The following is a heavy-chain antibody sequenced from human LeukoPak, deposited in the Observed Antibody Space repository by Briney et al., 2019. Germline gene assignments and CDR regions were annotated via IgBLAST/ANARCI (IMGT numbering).Heavy chain of an antibody. V-gene: IGHV3-23*01. CDR2: ISGSGGST. CDR1: GFTFSSYA. Sequence: PGGSLRLSCAASGFTFSSYAMHWVRQAPGKGLEWVSAISGSGGSTYYADSVRGRFTISRDNSKNTLYLQMNSLRAEDTAVYYCAKVTYSSSWFDYYYYGMDVWGQGTTVTVSS. J-gene: IGHJ6*02. D-gene: IGHD6-13*01. CDR3: AKVTYSSSWFDYYYYGMDV.